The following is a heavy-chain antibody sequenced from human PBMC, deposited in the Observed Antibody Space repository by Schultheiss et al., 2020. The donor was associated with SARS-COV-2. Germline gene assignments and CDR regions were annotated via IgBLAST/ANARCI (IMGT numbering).Heavy chain of an antibody. Sequence: SETLSLTCTVSGGSISSYYWSWFRQPPGKGLEWIGRIYTSGSTNYNPSLKSRVTMSVDTSKNQFSLKLSSVTAADTAVYYCARLVRSSWYYFDYWGQGTLVTVSS. J-gene: IGHJ4*02. V-gene: IGHV4-4*07. CDR3: ARLVRSSWYYFDY. CDR1: GGSISSYY. D-gene: IGHD6-13*01. CDR2: IYTSGST.